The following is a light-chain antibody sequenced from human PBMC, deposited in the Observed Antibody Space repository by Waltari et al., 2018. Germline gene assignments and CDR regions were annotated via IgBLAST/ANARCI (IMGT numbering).Light chain of an antibody. CDR2: DVT. V-gene: IGLV2-14*03. Sequence: QSALTQPASVSGSPGQSLTISCTGANSDVGGYNYVSLSQQYPGKAPKLIIYDVTQRPSGISNRFSGSKSGNTASLTISGLQTEDEAYYHCGSYTARSTYVFGTGTKVTVL. CDR3: GSYTARSTYV. J-gene: IGLJ1*01. CDR1: NSDVGGYNY.